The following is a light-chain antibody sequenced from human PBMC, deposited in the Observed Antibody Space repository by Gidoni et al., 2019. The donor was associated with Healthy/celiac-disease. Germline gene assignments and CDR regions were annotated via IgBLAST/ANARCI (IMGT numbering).Light chain of an antibody. CDR2: DAS. J-gene: IGKJ4*01. Sequence: EIVLTQSPATLSLSPGERASLSCRASQSVSSYLAWYQQKPGQAPRPLIYDASNRATGIPARFSGSGSGTDFTLTISSLEPEDFAVYYCQQRSNWQLTFXGXTKVEIK. CDR3: QQRSNWQLT. V-gene: IGKV3-11*01. CDR1: QSVSSY.